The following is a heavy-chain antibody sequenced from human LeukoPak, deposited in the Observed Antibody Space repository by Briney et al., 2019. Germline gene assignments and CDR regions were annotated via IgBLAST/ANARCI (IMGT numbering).Heavy chain of an antibody. J-gene: IGHJ4*02. CDR2: ISSTGRHI. V-gene: IGHV3-21*04. CDR1: GFTFTTYA. Sequence: GGSLRLSCAAPGFTFTTYAMNWVRQAPGKGLEWVSSISSTGRHINYADSMKGRFTISRDDSRNTLYLQMNSLRGDDTAVYYCAKDVGKWESLHFFDYWGQGTLVTVSS. CDR3: AKDVGKWESLHFFDY. D-gene: IGHD1-26*01.